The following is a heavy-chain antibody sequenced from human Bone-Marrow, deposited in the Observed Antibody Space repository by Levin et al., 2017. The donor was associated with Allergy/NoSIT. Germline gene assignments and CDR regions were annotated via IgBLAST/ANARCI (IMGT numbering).Heavy chain of an antibody. V-gene: IGHV4-34*01. Sequence: PSETLSLTCAVYGGSFSGYYWSWIRQPPGKGLEWIGEINHSGSTNYNPSLKSRVTISVDTSKNQFSLKLSSVTAADTAVYYCARGSKERVGSSWSYGMDVWGQGTTVTVSS. CDR1: GGSFSGYY. J-gene: IGHJ6*02. CDR3: ARGSKERVGSSWSYGMDV. D-gene: IGHD6-13*01. CDR2: INHSGST.